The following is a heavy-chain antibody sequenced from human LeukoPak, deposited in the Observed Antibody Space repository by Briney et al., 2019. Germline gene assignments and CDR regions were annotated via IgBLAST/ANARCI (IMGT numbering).Heavy chain of an antibody. D-gene: IGHD1-26*01. CDR1: GYTFTNYY. CDR2: INPSGGGT. CDR3: ARVSGIVGATQRGAFDI. V-gene: IGHV1-46*01. Sequence: ASVKVSCKASGYTFTNYYIHWVRQAPGQGLEWMGIINPSGGGTVYAQKFQGRVTMTRDTSTSTVYMELTSLRSEDAAVYYCARVSGIVGATQRGAFDIWGQGTMVTVSS. J-gene: IGHJ3*02.